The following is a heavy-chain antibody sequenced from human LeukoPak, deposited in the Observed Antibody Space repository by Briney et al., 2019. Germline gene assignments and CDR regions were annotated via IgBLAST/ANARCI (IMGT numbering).Heavy chain of an antibody. CDR1: GFTFSSCW. Sequence: GGSLRLSCAASGFTFSSCWMHWVRQAPGKGLVWVSRINSDGSSTSYADSVKGRFTISRDNAKNTLYLQMNSLRAEDTATYYCARDIRNYYDSGAYGWFDPWGQGTLVPVSS. CDR2: INSDGSST. V-gene: IGHV3-74*01. J-gene: IGHJ5*02. CDR3: ARDIRNYYDSGAYGWFDP. D-gene: IGHD3-10*01.